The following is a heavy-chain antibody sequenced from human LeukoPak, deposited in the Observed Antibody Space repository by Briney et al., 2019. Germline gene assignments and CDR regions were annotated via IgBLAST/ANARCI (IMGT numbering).Heavy chain of an antibody. V-gene: IGHV3-30*18. CDR3: AKGDPYGSGSYPVDY. D-gene: IGHD3-10*01. CDR1: GFTFIRYG. J-gene: IGHJ4*02. CDR2: ISYDGSNK. Sequence: GGSLILSCAASGFTFIRYGMHWVRQASGKGLEWVALISYDGSNKYYADSVKGRFTISRDNSKNTLYLQMNSLRPEDTAVYYCAKGDPYGSGSYPVDYWGQGTLVTVSS.